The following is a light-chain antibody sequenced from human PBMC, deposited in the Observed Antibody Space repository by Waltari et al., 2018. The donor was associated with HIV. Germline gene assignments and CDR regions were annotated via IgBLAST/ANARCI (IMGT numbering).Light chain of an antibody. CDR1: SSDVGGSKY. CDR3: NSYAGSNNWV. V-gene: IGLV2-8*01. Sequence: QSALTQPPSASGSPGQSVTISCTGTSSDVGGSKYVSWYQQHPGKAPILMIYEVNKRPSGVPDRFSGSESANAASLTVSGLQADDEADYYCNSYAGSNNWVFGGGTKLTVL. CDR2: EVN. J-gene: IGLJ3*02.